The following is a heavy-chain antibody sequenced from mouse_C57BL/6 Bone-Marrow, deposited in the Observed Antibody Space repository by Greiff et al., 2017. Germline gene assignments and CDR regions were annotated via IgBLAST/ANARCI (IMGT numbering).Heavy chain of an antibody. V-gene: IGHV1-64*01. J-gene: IGHJ2*01. CDR1: GYTFTSYW. Sequence: QVQLQQSGAELVKPGASVKLSCKASGYTFTSYWMHWVKQRPGKGLEWIGMIHPNSGSTNYNEKFKSKATLTVDKSSSTAYLQLSSLTSEDSAVYYCARGTTVVASDYWGQGTTLTVSS. CDR2: IHPNSGST. D-gene: IGHD1-1*01. CDR3: ARGTTVVASDY.